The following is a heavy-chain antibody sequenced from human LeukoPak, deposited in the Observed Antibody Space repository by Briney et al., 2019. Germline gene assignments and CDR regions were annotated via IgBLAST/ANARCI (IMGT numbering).Heavy chain of an antibody. V-gene: IGHV1-2*06. CDR1: GYTFTDYY. D-gene: IGHD3-10*01. CDR3: ARLGGSGSYYSSDF. J-gene: IGHJ4*02. CDR2: INPNSGGT. Sequence: GASVKVSCKASGYTFTDYYMHWVRQAPGQGLEWMGRINPNSGGTNYAQKFQGRVTMTRDKSISTAYLQWSSLKASDTAMYYCARLGGSGSYYSSDFWGQGTLVTVSS.